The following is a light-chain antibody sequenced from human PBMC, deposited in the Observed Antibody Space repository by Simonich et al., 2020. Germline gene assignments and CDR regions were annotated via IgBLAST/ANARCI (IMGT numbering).Light chain of an antibody. J-gene: IGKJ1*01. CDR1: QSVLYTSNNKNY. V-gene: IGKV4-1*01. CDR2: WAA. Sequence: DIVMPQSPDSLAVSLGERATINCKFSQSVLYTSNNKNYLAWYQKKPGQPPKLLIYWAATREAGVPDLFSGSGSGTDFTLTISSLQAEDVAVYYCQQYYSTPPTFGQGTKVEIK. CDR3: QQYYSTPPT.